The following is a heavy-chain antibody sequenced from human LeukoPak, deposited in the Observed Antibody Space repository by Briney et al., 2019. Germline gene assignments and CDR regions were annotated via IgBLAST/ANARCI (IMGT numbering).Heavy chain of an antibody. D-gene: IGHD3-9*01. CDR2: ITSSSSYI. CDR3: ARVPVGDILTGSWDY. V-gene: IGHV3-21*01. J-gene: IGHJ4*02. CDR1: GFTFSTYA. Sequence: PGGSLRLSCAASGFTFSTYAMSWVRQAPGKGLEWVSFITSSSSYIYYADSVKGRFTISRDNAENSLYLQMNSLRAEDTAVYYCARVPVGDILTGSWDYWGQGTLVTVSS.